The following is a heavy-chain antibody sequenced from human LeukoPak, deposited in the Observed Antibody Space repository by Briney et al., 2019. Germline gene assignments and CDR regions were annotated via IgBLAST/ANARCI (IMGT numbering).Heavy chain of an antibody. V-gene: IGHV5-51*01. CDR1: GYSFTNYW. D-gene: IGHD2-21*02. J-gene: IGHJ6*03. CDR3: ARQDCGGGDCYSYHYMDV. CDR2: IYPGDSDT. Sequence: GESLKISCKGSGYSFTNYWIAWVRQMPGKGLEWMGVIYPGDSDTRYSPSFEGQVTISADKSITTAYLQWSSLKASDTAMYYCARQDCGGGDCYSYHYMDVWGKGTTVTVSS.